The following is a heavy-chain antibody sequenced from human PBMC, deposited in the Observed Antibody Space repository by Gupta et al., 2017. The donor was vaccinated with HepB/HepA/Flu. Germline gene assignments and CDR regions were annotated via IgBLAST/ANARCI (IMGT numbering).Heavy chain of an antibody. CDR2: IYWDDDT. CDR3: AHRPNTVPTTSCDF. D-gene: IGHD5-12*01. CDR1: GFSLSTSGVG. J-gene: IGHJ4*02. V-gene: IGHV2-5*02. Sequence: QITLKESGPTLVKPTQTLTLTCTFSGFSLSTSGVGVGWIRQPPGKALEWLALIYWDDDTRYSPSLKSRLTVTKDSSINQVVLTMTNVDPADTATYYCAHRPNTVPTTSCDFWGPGSLVTVSS.